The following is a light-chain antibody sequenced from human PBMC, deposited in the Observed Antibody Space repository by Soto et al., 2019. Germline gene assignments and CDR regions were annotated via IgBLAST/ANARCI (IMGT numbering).Light chain of an antibody. J-gene: IGKJ1*01. CDR3: QQYNSYHVT. V-gene: IGKV1-5*03. Sequence: DIQMTQSPSTLSASVGDRVTITCRASQSISSRLAWYQQKPGKAPKLLIYKASSLESGVPSRFSGSGSGTEFTLTISSLQPDDFAAYYCQQYNSYHVTFGQGTKVEIK. CDR2: KAS. CDR1: QSISSR.